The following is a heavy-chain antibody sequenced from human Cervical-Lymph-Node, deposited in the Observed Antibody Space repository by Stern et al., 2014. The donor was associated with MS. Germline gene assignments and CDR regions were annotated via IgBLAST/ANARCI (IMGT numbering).Heavy chain of an antibody. CDR2: IYSSGST. CDR3: AREVTRGDGFDI. J-gene: IGHJ3*02. Sequence: EVQLVESEGGLIQPAGSLRLSCAASGFTVSHTYLTWVPQAPGTGLELVSVIYSSGSTYYADSVKGRFTISRDNSKNTLYLQMNALRAEDTAVYYCAREVTRGDGFDIWGQGTMVSVSS. V-gene: IGHV3-53*01. D-gene: IGHD4-23*01. CDR1: GFTVSHTY.